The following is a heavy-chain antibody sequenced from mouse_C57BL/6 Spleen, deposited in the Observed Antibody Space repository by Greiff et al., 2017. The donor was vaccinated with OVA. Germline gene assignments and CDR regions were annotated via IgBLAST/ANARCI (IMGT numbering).Heavy chain of an antibody. CDR3: ASPITTGGFAY. D-gene: IGHD1-1*01. J-gene: IGHJ3*01. CDR1: GYSFTGYY. V-gene: IGHV1-42*01. Sequence: EVKLVESGPELVKPGASVKISCKASGYSFTGYYMNWVKQSPEKSLEWIGEINPSTGGTTYNQKFQAKATLTVDKSSSTAYMQLKSLTSEDSAVYYCASPITTGGFAYWGQGTLVTVSA. CDR2: INPSTGGT.